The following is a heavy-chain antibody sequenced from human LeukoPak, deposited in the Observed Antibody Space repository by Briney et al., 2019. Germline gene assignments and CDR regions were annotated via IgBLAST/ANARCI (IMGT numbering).Heavy chain of an antibody. Sequence: GASVKVSCKASGYTFTGYYMHWVRQAPGQGLEWMGWINPNSGGTNYAQKFQGRVTMTRDTSISTAYMELSRLRSDDTAVYYCARDARYCSSTSCYFNFQRWGQGTLVTVSS. V-gene: IGHV1-2*02. CDR3: ARDARYCSSTSCYFNFQR. D-gene: IGHD2-2*01. CDR2: INPNSGGT. CDR1: GYTFTGYY. J-gene: IGHJ1*01.